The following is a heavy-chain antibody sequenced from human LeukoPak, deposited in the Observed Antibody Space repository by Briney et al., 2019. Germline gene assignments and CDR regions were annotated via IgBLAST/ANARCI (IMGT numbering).Heavy chain of an antibody. CDR1: GYTFTSYY. J-gene: IGHJ4*02. CDR3: ARPVEMATITPFDY. D-gene: IGHD5-24*01. CDR2: INPNSGGT. Sequence: APVKVSCKASGYTFTSYYMHWVRQAPGQGLEWMGWINPNSGGTNYAQKFQGRVTMTRDTSISTAYMELSRLRSDDTAVYYCARPVEMATITPFDYWGQGTLVTVSS. V-gene: IGHV1-2*02.